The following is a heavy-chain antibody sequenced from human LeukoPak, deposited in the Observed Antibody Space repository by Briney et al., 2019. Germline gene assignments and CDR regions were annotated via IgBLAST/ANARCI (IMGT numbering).Heavy chain of an antibody. V-gene: IGHV3-48*02. CDR1: GFTFSSYS. CDR3: AREPPYGDLALDY. J-gene: IGHJ4*02. CDR2: INSRSTSI. Sequence: PGGSLRLSCAASGFTFSSYSMNWVRQAPGKGLEWVSYINSRSTSIHYADSVKGRFTISRDNAKNALYPLMNSLRDEDTAVYYCAREPPYGDLALDYWGQGTLVTVSS. D-gene: IGHD3-10*01.